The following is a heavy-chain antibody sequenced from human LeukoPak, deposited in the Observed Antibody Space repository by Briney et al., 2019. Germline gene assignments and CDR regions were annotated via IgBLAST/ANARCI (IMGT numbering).Heavy chain of an antibody. D-gene: IGHD6-19*01. Sequence: ASVKVSCKASGDNFSRYTVTWVRLAPGQGLEWMGNINANSGVTNYAQKFQGRVTMTRDTSISTAYMELNNLRSDDTAVYFCAREDESGWRRFDYWGQGTLVTVSS. CDR3: AREDESGWRRFDY. V-gene: IGHV1-2*02. CDR2: INANSGVT. CDR1: GDNFSRYT. J-gene: IGHJ4*02.